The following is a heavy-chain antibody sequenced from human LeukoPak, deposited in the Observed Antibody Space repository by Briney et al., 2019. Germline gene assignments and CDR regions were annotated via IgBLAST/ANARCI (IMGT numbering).Heavy chain of an antibody. V-gene: IGHV3-48*04. CDR1: GFIFSSYA. Sequence: PGGSLRLSCAASGFIFSSYAMTWVRQAPGKGLEWVSYISSGSNTLYYADSVKGRFTISRDNAKNSLYLQMSSMRAEDTAVYYCARLQSEGDSSGYFSSWFDPWGQGAQVTVSS. CDR2: ISSGSNTL. J-gene: IGHJ5*02. CDR3: ARLQSEGDSSGYFSSWFDP. D-gene: IGHD3-22*01.